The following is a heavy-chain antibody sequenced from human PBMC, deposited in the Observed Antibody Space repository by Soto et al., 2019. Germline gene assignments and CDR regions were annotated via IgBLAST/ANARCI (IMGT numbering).Heavy chain of an antibody. CDR2: ISNDGSNK. J-gene: IGHJ6*04. D-gene: IGHD5-18*01. CDR1: GFTFSSYA. Sequence: QVQLVESGGGVVQPGRSLRLSCAASGFTFSSYAMHWVRQAPGKGLECVAIISNDGSNKYYAYSVKGRFTISRDNSKNTLYLRMNSLRAEGTSVYYCARPSTAMAYYYYYYGMDVWGIGTTVTVSS. V-gene: IGHV3-30-3*01. CDR3: ARPSTAMAYYYYYYGMDV.